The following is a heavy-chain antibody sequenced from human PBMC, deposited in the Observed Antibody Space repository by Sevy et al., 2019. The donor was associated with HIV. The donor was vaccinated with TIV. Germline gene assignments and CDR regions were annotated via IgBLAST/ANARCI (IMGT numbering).Heavy chain of an antibody. D-gene: IGHD3-3*01. V-gene: IGHV3-23*01. CDR2: ISGSGGST. CDR1: GFTFSSYA. CDR3: ARGQNKYDYWSGYPVNYGMDV. J-gene: IGHJ6*02. Sequence: GGSLRLSCAASGFTFSSYAMSWVRQAPGKGLEWVSAISGSGGSTYYADSVKGRFTISRDNAKNSLYLQMNSLRDEDTAVYYCARGQNKYDYWSGYPVNYGMDVWGQGTTVTVS.